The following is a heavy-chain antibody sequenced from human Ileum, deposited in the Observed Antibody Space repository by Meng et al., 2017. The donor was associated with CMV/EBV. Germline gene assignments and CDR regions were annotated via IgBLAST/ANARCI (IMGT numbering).Heavy chain of an antibody. V-gene: IGHV3-48*03. CDR1: GFSFSDYE. J-gene: IGHJ6*02. D-gene: IGHD3-3*01. Sequence: GGSLRLSCAVSGFSFSDYEMNWVRQAPGEGLEWVSYIGSSGTTIYYADSVKGRFTISRDNAKNSLYLQMNSLRAEDTAVYYCAKDATSYYDFWSGCMDVWGQGTTVTVSS. CDR3: AKDATSYYDFWSGCMDV. CDR2: IGSSGTTI.